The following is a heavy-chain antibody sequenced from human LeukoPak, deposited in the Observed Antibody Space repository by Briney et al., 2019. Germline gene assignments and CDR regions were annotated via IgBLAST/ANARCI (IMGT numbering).Heavy chain of an antibody. D-gene: IGHD5-24*01. V-gene: IGHV4-59*01. Sequence: PSETLSLTCTVSGGSISSYYWSWIRQPPGKGPEWIGYIYYSGSTNYNPSLKSRVTISVDTSKNQFSLKLGSVTAADTAVYYCARENQEINVWGQGTTVTVSS. CDR2: IYYSGST. J-gene: IGHJ6*02. CDR3: ARENQEINV. CDR1: GGSISSYY.